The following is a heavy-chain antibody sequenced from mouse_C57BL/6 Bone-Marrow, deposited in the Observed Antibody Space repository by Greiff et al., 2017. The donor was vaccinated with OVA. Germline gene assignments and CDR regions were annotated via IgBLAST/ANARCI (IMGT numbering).Heavy chain of an antibody. CDR1: GFTFSDAW. J-gene: IGHJ1*03. D-gene: IGHD2-4*01. Sequence: EVKLVESGGGLVQPGGSMKLSCAASGFTFSDAWMDWVRQSPEKGLEWVAEIRNKANNHATYYAESVKGRFTISRDDSKSSVYLQMNSLRAEDTGIDYCTRNDYDGSYWYFDVWGTGTTVTVSS. CDR3: TRNDYDGSYWYFDV. CDR2: IRNKANNHAT. V-gene: IGHV6-6*01.